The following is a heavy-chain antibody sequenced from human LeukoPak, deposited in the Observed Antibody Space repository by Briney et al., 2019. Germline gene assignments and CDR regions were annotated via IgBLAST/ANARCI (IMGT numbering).Heavy chain of an antibody. CDR1: GYTFTGYY. Sequence: ASVKVSCKASGYTFTGYYMHWVRQAPGQGLEWMGWINPNSGGTNYAQKFQGRVTMTRDTSISTAYMELSRLRSDDTAVYYCAGDSSSWYSPPHYYYMDVWGKGTTVTISS. CDR3: AGDSSSWYSPPHYYYMDV. D-gene: IGHD6-13*01. V-gene: IGHV1-2*02. J-gene: IGHJ6*03. CDR2: INPNSGGT.